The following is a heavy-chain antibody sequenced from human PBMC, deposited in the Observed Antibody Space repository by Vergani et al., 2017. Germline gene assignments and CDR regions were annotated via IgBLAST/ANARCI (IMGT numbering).Heavy chain of an antibody. J-gene: IGHJ4*02. CDR3: ARQGYYDSSGYYLFDY. CDR1: GDSISSSSYY. CDR2: IYYSGST. V-gene: IGHV4-39*01. D-gene: IGHD3-22*01. Sequence: QVQLQESGPGLVKPSQTLSLTCSVSGDSISSSSYYWGWIRQPPGKGLEWIGSIYYSGSTYYNPSLKSRVTISVDTSKNQFSLKLSSVTAADTAVYYCARQGYYDSSGYYLFDYWGQGTLVTVSS.